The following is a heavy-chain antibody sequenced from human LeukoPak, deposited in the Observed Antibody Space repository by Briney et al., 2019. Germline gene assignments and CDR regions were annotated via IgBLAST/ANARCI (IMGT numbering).Heavy chain of an antibody. CDR3: ATPTCGGGCPPVFHI. D-gene: IGHD2-21*02. CDR2: IFYSGST. J-gene: IGHJ3*02. Sequence: PSETLSLTCNVSGGSIRSSSYYWGWIRQPPGKGLEWIGTIFYSGSTYYHPSLESRVTISMDTSKNHFSLKMTSVTAADTAVYYCATPTCGGGCPPVFHIWGQGTMVTVSS. CDR1: GGSIRSSSYY. V-gene: IGHV4-39*02.